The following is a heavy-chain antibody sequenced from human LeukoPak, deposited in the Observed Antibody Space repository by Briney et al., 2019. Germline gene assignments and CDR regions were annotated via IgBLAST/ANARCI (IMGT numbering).Heavy chain of an antibody. Sequence: GGSLRLSCAASGFTFSSYSMNWVRQAPGKGLEWVSAISGSGGSTYYADSVKGRFTISRDNSKNTLYLQMNSLRAEDTAVYYCAKDGGSRSMVRGVIITGPYYFDYWGQGTLVTVSS. D-gene: IGHD3-10*01. V-gene: IGHV3-23*01. CDR1: GFTFSSYS. J-gene: IGHJ4*02. CDR2: ISGSGGST. CDR3: AKDGGSRSMVRGVIITGPYYFDY.